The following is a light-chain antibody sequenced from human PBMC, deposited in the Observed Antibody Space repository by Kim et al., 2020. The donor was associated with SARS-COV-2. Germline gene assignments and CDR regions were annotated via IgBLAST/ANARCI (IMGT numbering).Light chain of an antibody. CDR2: ATS. Sequence: EIVLTQSPGTVSLSPGERATLSCRASQIVRSDNLVWYQQRPGRAPRLLIFATSSRATGIPDRFSGGGSGTDFTLTISRLEPEDFAVYYCQQFENSPRTFGQGTKLDIK. J-gene: IGKJ1*01. V-gene: IGKV3-20*01. CDR1: QIVRSDN. CDR3: QQFENSPRT.